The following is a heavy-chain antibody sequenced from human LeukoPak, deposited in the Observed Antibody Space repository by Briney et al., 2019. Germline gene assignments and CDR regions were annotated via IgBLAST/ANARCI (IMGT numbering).Heavy chain of an antibody. Sequence: ASVKVSCKAFGYTFTSNYMHWVRQAPGQGPEWMGVISPSGGSTTYAQKFQGRVTLTRDMSTSTDYLELSSLRSEDTAVYYCARSVDYGDYDQYYFDYWGQGTLVTVSS. CDR1: GYTFTSNY. D-gene: IGHD4-17*01. V-gene: IGHV1-46*01. CDR3: ARSVDYGDYDQYYFDY. J-gene: IGHJ4*02. CDR2: ISPSGGST.